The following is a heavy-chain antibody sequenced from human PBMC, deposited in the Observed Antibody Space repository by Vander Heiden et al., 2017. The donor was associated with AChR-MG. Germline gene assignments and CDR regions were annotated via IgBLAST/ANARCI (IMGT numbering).Heavy chain of an antibody. Sequence: QVQLVESGGGVVQPGRSLRLSCAASGFTFRRYAMHWVRQAPGKGLEWVARISYDGSNDYYADSVRGRFTVSRDNSKNMLYLQMNSLGLEDTAIYYCARAPRFTNGWSFDYWGQGTLVTVSS. J-gene: IGHJ4*02. D-gene: IGHD6-19*01. CDR3: ARAPRFTNGWSFDY. CDR2: ISYDGSND. V-gene: IGHV3-30-3*01. CDR1: GFTFRRYA.